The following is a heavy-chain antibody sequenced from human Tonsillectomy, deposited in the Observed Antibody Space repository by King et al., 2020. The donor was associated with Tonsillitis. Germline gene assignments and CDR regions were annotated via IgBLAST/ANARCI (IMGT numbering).Heavy chain of an antibody. J-gene: IGHJ4*02. CDR3: AIPVLLSAWIDY. CDR1: GYRFTSYW. V-gene: IGHV5-51*01. CDR2: IYPDDSDT. Sequence: VQLVESGAEVKKPGESLRISCKGSGYRFTSYWIGWVRQMPGNGLEWMGIIYPDDSDTRYSPSFQGQVTISVDKSISTAYLHWGILKASDTAMYYCAIPVLLSAWIDYWGQGTLVTVSS. D-gene: IGHD2-2*03.